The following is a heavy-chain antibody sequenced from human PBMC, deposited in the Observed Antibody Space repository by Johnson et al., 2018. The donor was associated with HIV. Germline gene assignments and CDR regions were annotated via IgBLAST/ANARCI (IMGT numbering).Heavy chain of an antibody. CDR2: ISYDGSNK. J-gene: IGHJ3*02. Sequence: QVQLVESGGGVVQPGRSLRLSCAASGFTFSSYAMHWVRQAPGKGLEWVAVISYDGSNKYYGDSVKGRFTVSRDSSKNTLFLQMTSLRVEDTAVYYCARSVGYYDSSAYYYVDAFDIWGQGTMVTVSS. V-gene: IGHV3-30*04. CDR1: GFTFSSYA. CDR3: ARSVGYYDSSAYYYVDAFDI. D-gene: IGHD3-22*01.